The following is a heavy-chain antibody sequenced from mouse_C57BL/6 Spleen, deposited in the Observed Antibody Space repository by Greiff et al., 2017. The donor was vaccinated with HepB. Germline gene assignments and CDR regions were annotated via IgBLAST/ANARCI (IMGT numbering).Heavy chain of an antibody. Sequence: QVQLQQSGAELVKPGASVKISCKASGYAFSSYWMNWVKQRPGKGLEWIGQIYPGDGDTNYNGKFKGKATLTADNSSSTAYMQLSSLTSEDSAVYFFARDPLTTDRNFDVWGTGTTVTVSS. CDR3: ARDPLTTDRNFDV. CDR2: IYPGDGDT. CDR1: GYAFSSYW. V-gene: IGHV1-80*01. J-gene: IGHJ1*03. D-gene: IGHD1-1*01.